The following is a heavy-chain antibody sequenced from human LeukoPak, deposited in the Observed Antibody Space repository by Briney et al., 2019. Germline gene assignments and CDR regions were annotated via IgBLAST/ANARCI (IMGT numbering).Heavy chain of an antibody. J-gene: IGHJ4*02. D-gene: IGHD2-21*02. Sequence: GESLKISCKGSGYSFTNYWIGWVRQMPGKGLEWMGIIYPGDSDTRYSPSFQGQVTISADKYISTAYLQWSSLKASDTAMYYCARQLYRGDEYFDYWGQGTLVTVSS. CDR1: GYSFTNYW. CDR2: IYPGDSDT. CDR3: ARQLYRGDEYFDY. V-gene: IGHV5-51*01.